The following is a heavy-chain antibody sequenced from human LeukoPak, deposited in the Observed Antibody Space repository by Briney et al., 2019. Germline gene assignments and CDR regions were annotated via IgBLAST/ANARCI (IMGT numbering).Heavy chain of an antibody. CDR1: GFTVSMYQ. Sequence: PGGSLRLSCAASGFTVSMYQMSWVRQAPGKGLEWVSVIYTTGGANYADSVKGRFTISRDNSRNTLYLQMNSLRAEDTAVYYCAMGGIYGWGSYWGQGTLVTVSS. J-gene: IGHJ4*02. D-gene: IGHD3-10*01. CDR2: IYTTGGA. V-gene: IGHV3-66*01. CDR3: AMGGIYGWGSY.